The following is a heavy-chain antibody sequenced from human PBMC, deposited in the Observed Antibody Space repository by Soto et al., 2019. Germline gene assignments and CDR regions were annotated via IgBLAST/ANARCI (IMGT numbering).Heavy chain of an antibody. J-gene: IGHJ4*01. V-gene: IGHV1-46*01. CDR1: GYRFTAYY. CDR3: ARQVMLGTCVY. CDR2: INPTGTSS. Sequence: QVHLVQSGAEVKKPGASVKVSCKASGYRFTAYYVHWVRQAPRQGLEWMGVINPTGTSSTYAQRFQGRSTLSRNKSTTSVSMELTGLRFEDTAVYSCARQVMLGTCVYLGLGRLVTVSS. D-gene: IGHD3-16*01.